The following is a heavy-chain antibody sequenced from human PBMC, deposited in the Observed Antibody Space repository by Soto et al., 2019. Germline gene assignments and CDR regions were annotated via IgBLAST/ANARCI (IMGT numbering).Heavy chain of an antibody. V-gene: IGHV3-21*01. CDR1: GFTFSSYS. Sequence: GVLRLSCAASGFTFSSYSMNWVRQAPGKGLEWVSSISSSSSYIYYADSVKGRFTISRDNAKNSLYLQMNSLRAEDTAVYYCARDTYYDSSGSRNWFDPWGQGTLVTVSS. D-gene: IGHD3-22*01. J-gene: IGHJ5*02. CDR3: ARDTYYDSSGSRNWFDP. CDR2: ISSSSSYI.